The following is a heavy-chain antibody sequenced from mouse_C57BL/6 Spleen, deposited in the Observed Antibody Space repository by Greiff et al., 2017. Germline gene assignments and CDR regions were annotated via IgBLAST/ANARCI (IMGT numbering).Heavy chain of an antibody. D-gene: IGHD2-1*01. CDR1: GYTFTDYN. V-gene: IGHV1-18*01. J-gene: IGHJ4*01. CDR3: ARNGNYNAMDY. CDR2: INPNNGGT. Sequence: EVQGVESGPELVKPGASVKIPCKASGYTFTDYNMDWVKQSHGKSLEWIGDINPNNGGTIYNQKFKGKATLTVDKSSSTAYMELRSLTSEDTAVYYCARNGNYNAMDYWGQGTSVTVSS.